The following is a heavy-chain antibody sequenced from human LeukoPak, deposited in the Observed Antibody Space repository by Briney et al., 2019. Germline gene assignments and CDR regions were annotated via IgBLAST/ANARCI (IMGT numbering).Heavy chain of an antibody. CDR1: GFTFSSYA. D-gene: IGHD3-10*01. CDR2: ISGSGGST. Sequence: GGSLRLSCAASGFTFSSYAMSWVRQAPGKGLEWVSAISGSGGSTYYADSVKGRFTISRDNSKNTLYLQMNSLRAEDTAVYYCAKGTRPGYGWGSPFDYWGQGTLVTVSS. V-gene: IGHV3-23*01. J-gene: IGHJ4*02. CDR3: AKGTRPGYGWGSPFDY.